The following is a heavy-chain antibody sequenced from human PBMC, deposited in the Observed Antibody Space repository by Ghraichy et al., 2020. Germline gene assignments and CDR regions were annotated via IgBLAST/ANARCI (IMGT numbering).Heavy chain of an antibody. CDR1: GGSISSFY. CDR3: ARHAGYDFWSGHYMGGGWFDP. V-gene: IGHV4-59*08. J-gene: IGHJ5*02. Sequence: SQTLSLTCTVSGGSISSFYWSWIRQPPGKGLEWIGYIYYSGSTNYNPSLKSRVTISVDTSKNQFSLKLSSVTAADTAMYYCARHAGYDFWSGHYMGGGWFDPWGQGTLVTVSS. D-gene: IGHD3-3*01. CDR2: IYYSGST.